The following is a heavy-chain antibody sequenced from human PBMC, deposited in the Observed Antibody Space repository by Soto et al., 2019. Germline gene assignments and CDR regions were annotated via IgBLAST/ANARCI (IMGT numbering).Heavy chain of an antibody. CDR1: GYTFTIYY. CDR3: ATVELGYCSSTSCYGPLGY. V-gene: IGHV1-46*03. D-gene: IGHD2-2*01. Sequence: ASVKVSCKASGYTFTIYYMHWVRQAPGQGLEWMGIINPSGGSTSYAQKFQGRVTMTRDTSTSTVYMELSSLRSEDTAVYYCATVELGYCSSTSCYGPLGYWGQGTLVTVSS. J-gene: IGHJ4*02. CDR2: INPSGGST.